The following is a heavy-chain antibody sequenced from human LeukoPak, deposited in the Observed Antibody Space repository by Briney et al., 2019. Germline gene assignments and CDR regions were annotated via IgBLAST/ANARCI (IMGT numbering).Heavy chain of an antibody. V-gene: IGHV4-4*07. CDR1: GASISSYY. CDR3: ARAGLVYSDGFDY. D-gene: IGHD5-18*01. CDR2: IYTSGST. Sequence: SETLSVTFTVSGASISSYYWGWIRQPAGKGLEWIGRIYTSGSTNYNPSLKSRVTMSVDTSKNQFSLKLSSVTAADTAVYYCARAGLVYSDGFDYWGQGSLVTVSS. J-gene: IGHJ4*02.